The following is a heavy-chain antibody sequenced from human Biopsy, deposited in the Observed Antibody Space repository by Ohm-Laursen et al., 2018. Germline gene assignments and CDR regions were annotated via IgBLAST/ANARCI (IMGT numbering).Heavy chain of an antibody. CDR3: ATVRGLVWFGELIA. D-gene: IGHD3-10*01. Sequence: ASVKVFCKVIGGTFSASGISWVRLAPGHGLEFVGGIIPIFQTTHYAQSFQGRVTIVADKSTSTAYMELSSLRSDDTAIYYCATVRGLVWFGELIAWGQGTLVTVSS. CDR1: GGTFSASG. CDR2: IIPIFQTT. J-gene: IGHJ5*02. V-gene: IGHV1-69*06.